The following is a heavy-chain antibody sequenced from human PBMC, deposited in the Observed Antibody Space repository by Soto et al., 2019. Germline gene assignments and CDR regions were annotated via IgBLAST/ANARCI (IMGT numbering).Heavy chain of an antibody. Sequence: SETLSLTCAVYGGSFSGYYWSWIRQPPGKGLEWIGEINHSGSTNYNPSLKSRVTISVDTSKNQFSLKLSSVTAADTAVYYCARGTLIAARPYYYYYMDVWGKGTTVTVSS. CDR2: INHSGST. V-gene: IGHV4-34*01. D-gene: IGHD6-6*01. CDR1: GGSFSGYY. J-gene: IGHJ6*03. CDR3: ARGTLIAARPYYYYYMDV.